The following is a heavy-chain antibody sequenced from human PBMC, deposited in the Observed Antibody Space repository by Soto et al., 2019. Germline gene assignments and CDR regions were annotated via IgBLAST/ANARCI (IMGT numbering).Heavy chain of an antibody. J-gene: IGHJ4*02. Sequence: QVQLVQSGAEVKKPGSSVKVSCKASGGTFSSYAISWVRQAPGRGLEWMGGIIPIFGTANYAQKFQGRVTITADESTSTAYMELSSLRSEDTAVYYCAFVDSSGYYPDGFDYWGQGTLVTVSS. V-gene: IGHV1-69*01. CDR3: AFVDSSGYYPDGFDY. D-gene: IGHD3-22*01. CDR1: GGTFSSYA. CDR2: IIPIFGTA.